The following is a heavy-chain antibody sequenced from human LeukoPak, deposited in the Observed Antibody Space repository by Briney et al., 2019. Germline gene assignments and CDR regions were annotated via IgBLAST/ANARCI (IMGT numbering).Heavy chain of an antibody. CDR2: MNPNSGNT. D-gene: IGHD3-10*01. CDR1: GYTFTSYD. CDR3: ARRQDGSGSPLYY. Sequence: ASVTLSCKASGYTFTSYDINWVRKTTAQGHEWMGWMNPNSGNTGYAQKSLGRVTITGTTSITTAYLLLRSLRSEDAAVYYCARRQDGSGSPLYYWGQGTLVTVS. V-gene: IGHV1-8*03. J-gene: IGHJ4*02.